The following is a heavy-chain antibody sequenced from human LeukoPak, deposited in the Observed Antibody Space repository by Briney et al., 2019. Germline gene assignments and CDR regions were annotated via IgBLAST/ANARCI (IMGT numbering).Heavy chain of an antibody. V-gene: IGHV4-4*09. CDR1: GGSISSYY. Sequence: SETLSLTCTVSGGSISSYYWSWIRQPPGKGLEWIGYIYTSGSTNYNPSLKSRVTISVDTSKNQFSLKLSSATAADTAVYYCARLKPDYYMDVWGKGTTVTVSS. CDR2: IYTSGST. CDR3: ARLKPDYYMDV. J-gene: IGHJ6*03.